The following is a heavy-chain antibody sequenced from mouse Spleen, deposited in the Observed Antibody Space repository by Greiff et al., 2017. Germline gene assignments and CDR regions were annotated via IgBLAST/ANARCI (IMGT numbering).Heavy chain of an antibody. J-gene: IGHJ2*01. CDR3: ARRALGRLYYFDY. D-gene: IGHD4-1*01. Sequence: VQLQQSGAELAKPGASVKLSCEASGYTFTSYWMHWVKQRPGQGLEWIGYINPSSGYTKYNQKFKDKATLTADKSSSTAYMQLSSLTYEDSAVYYCARRALGRLYYFDYWGQGTTLTVSS. V-gene: IGHV1-7*01. CDR2: INPSSGYT. CDR1: GYTFTSYW.